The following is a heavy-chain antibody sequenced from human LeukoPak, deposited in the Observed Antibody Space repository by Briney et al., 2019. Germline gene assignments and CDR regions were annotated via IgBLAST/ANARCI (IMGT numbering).Heavy chain of an antibody. CDR2: IYYSGST. V-gene: IGHV4-39*07. CDR3: ASLIRQGDYAMDV. J-gene: IGHJ6*02. CDR1: GGSISSSSYY. Sequence: SETLSLTCTVSGGSISSSSYYWGWIRQPPGKGLEWIGSIYYSGSTYYNSSLKSRVTISLDTSKNQFSLRLSSVTAADTAVYYCASLIRQGDYAMDVWGQGTMVTVSS.